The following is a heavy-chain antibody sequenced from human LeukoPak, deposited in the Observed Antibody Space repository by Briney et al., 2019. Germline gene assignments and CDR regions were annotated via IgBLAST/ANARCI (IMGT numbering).Heavy chain of an antibody. Sequence: LSLTCTVSGGSISSGGYYWSWIRQAPGKGLEWVSYISSSGSTIYYADSVKGRFTISRDNAKNSLYLQMNSLRAEDTALYHCARESVESPGPDFDIWGQGTMVTVSS. J-gene: IGHJ3*02. CDR3: ARESVESPGPDFDI. CDR1: GGSISSGGYY. V-gene: IGHV3-11*01. CDR2: ISSSGSTI.